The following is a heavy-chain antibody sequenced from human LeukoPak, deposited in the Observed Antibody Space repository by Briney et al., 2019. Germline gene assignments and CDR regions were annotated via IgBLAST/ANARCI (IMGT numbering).Heavy chain of an antibody. CDR3: ARVQRSMVRGETGNWFDP. J-gene: IGHJ5*02. Sequence: SETLSLTCTVSGGSISSGGYYWSWIRQHPGKGLEWIGYIYYSGSTYYNPSLKSRVTISVDTSKNQFSLKLSSVTAADTAVYYCARVQRSMVRGETGNWFDPWGQGTLVTVSS. CDR1: GGSISSGGYY. CDR2: IYYSGST. D-gene: IGHD3-10*01. V-gene: IGHV4-31*03.